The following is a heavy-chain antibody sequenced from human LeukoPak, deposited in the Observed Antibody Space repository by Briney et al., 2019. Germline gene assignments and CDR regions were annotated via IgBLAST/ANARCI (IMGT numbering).Heavy chain of an antibody. Sequence: SETLSLTCTVSGGSINNYYWSWIRQPAGKGLEWIGLIYTSGSTNYNPSLKSRVTMSVDTSKNQFSLKLSSVTAADTAVYYCAREGSDYYGSGSYYRSYYYYMDVWGKGTTVTISS. V-gene: IGHV4-4*07. CDR1: GGSINNYY. CDR2: IYTSGST. J-gene: IGHJ6*03. CDR3: AREGSDYYGSGSYYRSYYYYMDV. D-gene: IGHD3-10*01.